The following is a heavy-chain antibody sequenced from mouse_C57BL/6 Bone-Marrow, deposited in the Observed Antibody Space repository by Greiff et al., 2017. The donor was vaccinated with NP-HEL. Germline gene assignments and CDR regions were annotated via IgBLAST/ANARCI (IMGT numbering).Heavy chain of an antibody. Sequence: DVQLVESGGGLVKPGGSLKLSCAASGFTFSSYAMSWVRQTPEKRLEWVATISDGGSYTYYPDNVKGRFTISRDNAKNNLYLQMSHLKSEDTAMYYCARDPYDYGTAWFAYWGQGTLVTVSA. CDR1: GFTFSSYA. D-gene: IGHD2-4*01. CDR3: ARDPYDYGTAWFAY. V-gene: IGHV5-4*01. J-gene: IGHJ3*01. CDR2: ISDGGSYT.